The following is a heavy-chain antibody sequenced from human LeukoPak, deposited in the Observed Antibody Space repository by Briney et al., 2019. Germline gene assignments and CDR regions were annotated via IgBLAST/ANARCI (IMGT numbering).Heavy chain of an antibody. CDR2: IYYSGTT. Sequence: SETLSLTCTVSGGSISSGGYYWSWLRRHPGKGLEWIGYIYYSGTTYYNPSLKSRVTISVDTSKNQFSLKLSSVTAADTAVYYCARDYGPYFFDYWGQGTLVTVSS. CDR3: ARDYGPYFFDY. V-gene: IGHV4-31*03. D-gene: IGHD4-17*01. J-gene: IGHJ4*02. CDR1: GGSISSGGYY.